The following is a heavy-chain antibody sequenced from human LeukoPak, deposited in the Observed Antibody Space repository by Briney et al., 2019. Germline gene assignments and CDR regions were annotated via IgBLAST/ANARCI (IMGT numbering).Heavy chain of an antibody. J-gene: IGHJ4*02. D-gene: IGHD6-19*01. Sequence: SETLSLTCIVSGGSISGYYWSWIRQPPGKGLEWIGYIYYSGSTNYNPSLKSRVTISVDTSKNQFSLKLSSVTAADTAVYYCARGAVAGNDYWGQGTLVTVSS. CDR3: ARGAVAGNDY. CDR2: IYYSGST. CDR1: GGSISGYY. V-gene: IGHV4-59*01.